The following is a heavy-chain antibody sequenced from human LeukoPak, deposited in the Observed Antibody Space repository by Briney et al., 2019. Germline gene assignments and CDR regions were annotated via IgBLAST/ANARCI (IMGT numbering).Heavy chain of an antibody. D-gene: IGHD4-17*01. J-gene: IGHJ5*02. Sequence: SGTLSLTCAVSGDSITSDKWWTWVRQPPGKGLEWIGYIYHSGSTYYNPSLKSRVTISVDRSKNQFSLKLSSVTAADTAVYYCARGTTVTTNWFDPWGQGTLVTVSS. CDR1: GDSITSDKW. CDR2: IYHSGST. V-gene: IGHV4-4*02. CDR3: ARGTTVTTNWFDP.